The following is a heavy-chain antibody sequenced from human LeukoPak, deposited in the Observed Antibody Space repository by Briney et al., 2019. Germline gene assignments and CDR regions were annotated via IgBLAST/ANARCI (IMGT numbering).Heavy chain of an antibody. J-gene: IGHJ6*03. V-gene: IGHV4-34*01. CDR3: ARGFYMDV. Sequence: SETLSLTCAVYGGSFSGYYWSWIRQPPGKGLEWIGEINHSGSTNYNPSLKSRVTISVDTSKNQFSLKLSSVTAADTAVYYCARGFYMDVWGKGTTVTVSS. CDR2: INHSGST. CDR1: GGSFSGYY.